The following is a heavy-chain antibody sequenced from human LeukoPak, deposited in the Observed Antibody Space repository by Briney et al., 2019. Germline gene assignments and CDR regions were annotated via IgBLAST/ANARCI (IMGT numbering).Heavy chain of an antibody. CDR3: ARIGGKRAPDFDF. D-gene: IGHD3-10*01. V-gene: IGHV3-48*04. Sequence: GGSLRLSCAASGFTFSSYAMSWVRQAPGKGLEWVSYISTSSRTIYYADSVKGRFTISRDNAKNSLDLEMNSLRAEDTAVYYCARIGGKRAPDFDFWGQGTLVSVSS. CDR1: GFTFSSYA. CDR2: ISTSSRTI. J-gene: IGHJ4*02.